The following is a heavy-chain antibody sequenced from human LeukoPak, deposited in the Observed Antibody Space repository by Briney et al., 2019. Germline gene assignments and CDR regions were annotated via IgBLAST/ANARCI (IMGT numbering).Heavy chain of an antibody. V-gene: IGHV3-74*01. Sequence: GGSLRLSCAASGFTFSSYWMQWVRQAPGKGLVWVSRIDEDESTTGYADSVKGRFTISRDNAKNTLYLQMNSLRAEDTALYYCAKDRSSSSSWYYFDYWSQGTLVTVSS. CDR3: AKDRSSSSSWYYFDY. D-gene: IGHD6-13*01. CDR2: IDEDESTT. CDR1: GFTFSSYW. J-gene: IGHJ4*02.